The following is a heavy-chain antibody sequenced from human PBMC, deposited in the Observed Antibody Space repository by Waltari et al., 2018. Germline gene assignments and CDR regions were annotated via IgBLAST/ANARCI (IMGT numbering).Heavy chain of an antibody. J-gene: IGHJ4*02. CDR2: ISGNSNYI. Sequence: EVQLVESGGGLVKPGGSLRRSCAASEFTFSLYSMNWVRQAPGKGLEWFSAISGNSNYIYYADSVKGRFTIARDNAKNSLYLQMNSLRAEDTAVYYCARVLTSRSSGYSYYFDYWGQGTLVTVSS. CDR3: ARVLTSRSSGYSYYFDY. V-gene: IGHV3-21*01. CDR1: EFTFSLYS. D-gene: IGHD3-22*01.